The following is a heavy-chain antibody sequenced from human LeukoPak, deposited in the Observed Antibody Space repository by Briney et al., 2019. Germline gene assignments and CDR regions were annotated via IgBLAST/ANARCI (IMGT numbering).Heavy chain of an antibody. D-gene: IGHD6-13*01. CDR3: ARHGSWSFDY. J-gene: IGHJ4*02. V-gene: IGHV3-23*01. CDR1: GFTFSNYA. CDR2: ITSGSGSNV. Sequence: GGSLRLSHAASGFTFSNYAMSWVRQAPGKGLEWVSAITSGSGSNVYYTDSLKDRFTISRDNSKNTLYLQMNSLRAEDTAVYYCARHGSWSFDYWGQGTLVTVSA.